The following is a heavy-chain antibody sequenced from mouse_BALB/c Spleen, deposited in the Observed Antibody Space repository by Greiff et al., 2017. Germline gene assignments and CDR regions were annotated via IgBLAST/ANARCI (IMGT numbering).Heavy chain of an antibody. D-gene: IGHD1-1*01. V-gene: IGHV1-7*01. J-gene: IGHJ2*01. CDR3: ARSLYGSSYYFDY. Sequence: VQLQQSGAELAKPGASVKMSCKASGYTFTSYWMHWVKQRPGQGLEWIGYINPSTGYTEYNQKFKDKATLTADKSSSTAYMQLSSLTSEDSAVYYCARSLYGSSYYFDYWGQGTTLTVSS. CDR2: INPSTGYT. CDR1: GYTFTSYW.